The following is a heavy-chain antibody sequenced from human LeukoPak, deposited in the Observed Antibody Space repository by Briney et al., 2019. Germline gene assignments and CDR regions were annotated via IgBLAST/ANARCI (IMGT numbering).Heavy chain of an antibody. CDR3: ARGQNGNYYDSSGYYWN. CDR1: GFTFSSYS. V-gene: IGHV3-21*01. Sequence: PGGSLRLSCAASGFTFSSYSMNWVRQAPGKGLEWVSSISSSSSYIYYADSVKGRFTISRDNAKNSLYLQMNSLRAEDTAVYYCARGQNGNYYDSSGYYWNWGQGTLVTVSS. CDR2: ISSSSSYI. D-gene: IGHD3-22*01. J-gene: IGHJ4*02.